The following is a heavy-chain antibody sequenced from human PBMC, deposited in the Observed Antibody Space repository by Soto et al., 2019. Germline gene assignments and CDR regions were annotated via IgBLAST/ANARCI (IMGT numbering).Heavy chain of an antibody. CDR2: FDPEDGET. Sequence: ASVKVSCKVSGYTLTELSMHWVRQAPGKGLEWMGGFDPEDGETIYAQKFQGRVTMTEDTSTDTAYMELSSLRSEDTAVYYCATNLLNTGYRSSRYRGTGSWFDPWGQGTLVTVPS. CDR3: ATNLLNTGYRSSRYRGTGSWFDP. V-gene: IGHV1-24*01. D-gene: IGHD6-13*01. J-gene: IGHJ5*02. CDR1: GYTLTELS.